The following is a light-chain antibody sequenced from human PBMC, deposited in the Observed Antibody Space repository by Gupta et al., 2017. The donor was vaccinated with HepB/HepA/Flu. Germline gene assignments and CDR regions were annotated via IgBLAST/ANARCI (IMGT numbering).Light chain of an antibody. CDR2: LGS. Sequence: DIVMTQSPVSLPVTPGEPASISCRSSQSLLHSNGYNYLDWFLQKPGQSPQLLLYLGSKRASGVPDRFSASSSCTDFTLKIIRRVAPDVVVNYCCQELETPPSFGRGTKVGIK. CDR3: CQELETPPS. J-gene: IGKJ4*01. CDR1: QSLLHSNGYNY. V-gene: IGKV2-28*01.